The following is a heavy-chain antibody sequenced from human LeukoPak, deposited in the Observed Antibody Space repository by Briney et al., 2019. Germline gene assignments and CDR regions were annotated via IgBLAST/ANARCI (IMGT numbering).Heavy chain of an antibody. Sequence: GGSLRLSCAASGFTFSSYSMNWVRQAPGKGLEWVSSISSSSTYIFYADSVKGRFTISRDNAKNSLYLQMNSLRAKDTAVYYCATSPLWGYAFDIWGQGTVVTVSS. J-gene: IGHJ3*02. CDR3: ATSPLWGYAFDI. V-gene: IGHV3-21*01. CDR2: ISSSSTYI. D-gene: IGHD2/OR15-2a*01. CDR1: GFTFSSYS.